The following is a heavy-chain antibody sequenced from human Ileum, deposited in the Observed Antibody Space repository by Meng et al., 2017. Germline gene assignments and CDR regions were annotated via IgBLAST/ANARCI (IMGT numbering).Heavy chain of an antibody. CDR2: ISAYNGNT. CDR3: ARKFCSSTSCYIDWFDP. CDR1: GYTFTSDG. J-gene: IGHJ5*02. Sequence: HVPLVPPGAEGKKPGASVKVACKASGYTFTSDGISWVRQAPGQGLEWMGWISAYNGNTNYAQKLQGRVTMTTDTSTSTAYMELRSLRSDDTAVYYCARKFCSSTSCYIDWFDPWGQGTLVTVSS. D-gene: IGHD2-2*02. V-gene: IGHV1-18*01.